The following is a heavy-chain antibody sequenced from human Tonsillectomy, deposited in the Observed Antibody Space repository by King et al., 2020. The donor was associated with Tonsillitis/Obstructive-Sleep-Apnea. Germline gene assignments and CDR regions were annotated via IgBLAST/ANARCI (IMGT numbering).Heavy chain of an antibody. CDR3: ARGSYDSDAFDV. Sequence: TLKESGPTLVKPTQTLTLTCTFSGFSLSTGGVGVGWIRQPPGKALEWLALIYWDDDKSYSPSLKSRLTFTKDTSKNQVVLTMTNMDPVDTATYYCARGSYDSDAFDVWGQGTMVTVSS. J-gene: IGHJ3*01. CDR2: IYWDDDK. D-gene: IGHD3-10*01. CDR1: GFSLSTGGVG. V-gene: IGHV2-5*02.